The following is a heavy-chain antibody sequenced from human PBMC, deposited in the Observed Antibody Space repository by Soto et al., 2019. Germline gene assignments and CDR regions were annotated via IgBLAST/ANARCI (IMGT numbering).Heavy chain of an antibody. V-gene: IGHV3-30*18. J-gene: IGHJ6*02. D-gene: IGHD3-3*01. Sequence: PGGSLRLSCAASGFTFSSYGMHWVRQAPGKGLEWVAVISYDGSNKYYADSVKGRFTISRDNSKNTLYLQMNSLRAEDTAVYYCAKDTKRITIFGVVRPLSGMDVWGQGTTVTVSS. CDR2: ISYDGSNK. CDR3: AKDTKRITIFGVVRPLSGMDV. CDR1: GFTFSSYG.